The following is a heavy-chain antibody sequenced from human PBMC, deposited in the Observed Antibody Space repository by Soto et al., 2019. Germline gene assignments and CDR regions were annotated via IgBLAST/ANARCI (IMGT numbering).Heavy chain of an antibody. CDR1: GGTFSSYA. CDR3: ARVKGGSGSSHGMDV. D-gene: IGHD3-10*01. Sequence: GASVKVSCKASGGTFSSYAISWVRQAPGQGLEWMGGIIPIFGTANYAQKFQGRVTITADESTSTAYMELSSLRSEDTAVYYCARVKGGSGSSHGMDVWGQGTTVTVSS. CDR2: IIPIFGTA. V-gene: IGHV1-69*13. J-gene: IGHJ6*02.